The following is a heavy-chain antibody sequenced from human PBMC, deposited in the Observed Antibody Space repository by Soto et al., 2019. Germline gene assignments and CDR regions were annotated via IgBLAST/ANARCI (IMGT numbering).Heavy chain of an antibody. CDR3: ASRVLCDMDV. Sequence: QEQLVQSGAEVKEPGASLKVSCKASGDTFTTNYLHWVRQAPGQGLEWMGRINPNNGATLYAQECXGGPXLXPDTSTSTVYMDLNSVKSEDSAVYYCASRVLCDMDVWGQGTTVTVSS. CDR1: GDTFTTNY. V-gene: IGHV1-46*01. D-gene: IGHD2-21*01. CDR2: INPNNGAT. J-gene: IGHJ6*02.